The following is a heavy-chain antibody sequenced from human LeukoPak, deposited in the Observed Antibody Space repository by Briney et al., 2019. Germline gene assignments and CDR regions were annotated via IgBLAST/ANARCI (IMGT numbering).Heavy chain of an antibody. CDR3: ARGELEIDY. Sequence: PSETLSLTCTVSGGSISSGGYYWSWIRQPPGKGLEWIGYIYHSGSTYYNPSLKSRVTISVDRSKNQFSLKLSSVTAADTAVYYCARGELEIDYWGQGTLVTVSS. CDR1: GGSISSGGYY. J-gene: IGHJ4*02. V-gene: IGHV4-30-2*01. CDR2: IYHSGST. D-gene: IGHD1-1*01.